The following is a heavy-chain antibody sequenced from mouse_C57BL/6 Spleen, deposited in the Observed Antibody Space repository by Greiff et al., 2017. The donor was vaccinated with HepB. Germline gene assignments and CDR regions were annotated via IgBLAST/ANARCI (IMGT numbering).Heavy chain of an antibody. Sequence: EVQLQQPGPELVKPGASVKISCKASGYSFTDYNMNWVKQSNGKSLEWIGVINPNYGTTSYNQKFKGKATLTVDQSSSTAYMQLNSLTSEDSAVYYCARCDYYGSRIYAMDYWGQGTSVTVSS. D-gene: IGHD1-1*01. V-gene: IGHV1-39*01. J-gene: IGHJ4*01. CDR2: INPNYGTT. CDR3: ARCDYYGSRIYAMDY. CDR1: GYSFTDYN.